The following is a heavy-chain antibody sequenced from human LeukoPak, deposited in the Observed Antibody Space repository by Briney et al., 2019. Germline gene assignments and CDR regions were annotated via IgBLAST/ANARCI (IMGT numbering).Heavy chain of an antibody. CDR2: IKQHGTEI. CDR3: ARRASDYSSGWYFDWYFDL. CDR1: GFTFSDYC. D-gene: IGHD6-19*01. J-gene: IGHJ2*01. Sequence: GGSLRLSCAASGFTFSDYCVSWVRQAPGKGLEWVANIKQHGTEIYYVDSVKGRFTISRDNAKNSLSLQMNSLRAEDTAVYYCARRASDYSSGWYFDWYFDLWGRGTLVTVSS. V-gene: IGHV3-7*01.